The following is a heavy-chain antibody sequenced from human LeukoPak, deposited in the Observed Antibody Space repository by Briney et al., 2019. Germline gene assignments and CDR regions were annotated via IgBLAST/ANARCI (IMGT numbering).Heavy chain of an antibody. D-gene: IGHD6-19*01. CDR1: GGSISSGSYY. Sequence: PSETLSLTCTVSGGSISSGSYYWSWIRQPAGKGLEWIGRIYTSGSTNYNPSLKSRVTISVDTSKNQFSLKLSSVTAADTAVYYCARGNSGRVSSILFDYWGQGTLVTVSS. J-gene: IGHJ4*02. V-gene: IGHV4-61*02. CDR2: IYTSGST. CDR3: ARGNSGRVSSILFDY.